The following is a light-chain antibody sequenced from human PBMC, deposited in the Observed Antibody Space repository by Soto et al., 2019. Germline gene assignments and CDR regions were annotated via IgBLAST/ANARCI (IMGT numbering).Light chain of an antibody. CDR2: GAS. Sequence: EIVLTQSPGTLSFSPGERATLSCRASQSVSSSYLAWYQQKPGQAPRLLIYGASSRATGIPDRFSGSGSGTDFTSTISRLEPEDFAVYYCQQYGSSPLFTFGPGTKVDIK. CDR1: QSVSSSY. CDR3: QQYGSSPLFT. J-gene: IGKJ3*01. V-gene: IGKV3-20*01.